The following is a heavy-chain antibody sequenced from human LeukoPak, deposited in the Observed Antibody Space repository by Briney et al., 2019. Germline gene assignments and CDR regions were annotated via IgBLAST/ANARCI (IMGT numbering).Heavy chain of an antibody. J-gene: IGHJ4*02. CDR1: GFTFSSYG. V-gene: IGHV3-33*01. CDR2: IWYDGSNK. D-gene: IGHD2-15*01. CDR3: ARDGVGVPRFDY. Sequence: GGSLRLSCAASGFTFSSYGMHWVRQAPGKGLEWVAVIWYDGSNKYYADSVKGRFTISRDNSKNTLYLQMNSLRAEDTAVYYCARDGVGVPRFDYWGQGTLSPSPQ.